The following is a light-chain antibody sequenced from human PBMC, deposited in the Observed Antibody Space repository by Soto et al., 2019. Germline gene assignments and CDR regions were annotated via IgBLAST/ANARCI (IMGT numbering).Light chain of an antibody. J-gene: IGKJ1*01. CDR2: AAS. CDR3: QQYGSSGT. CDR1: QRVRSN. V-gene: IGKV3-20*01. Sequence: QSPATLSVSPVERATLSRRASQRVRSNSAWYQQKPGQSPRLLIYAASSRATGIPDRFSGSGSGTDFTLTISILEAEDFAVYYCQQYGSSGTFGQGTKVDIK.